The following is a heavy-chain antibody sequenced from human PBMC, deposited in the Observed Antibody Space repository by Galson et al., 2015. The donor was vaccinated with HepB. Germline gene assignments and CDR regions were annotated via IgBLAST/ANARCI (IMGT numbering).Heavy chain of an antibody. Sequence: SLRLSCAASGFIFRDYYMTWIRQAPGKGLEWVSYISSSSTYINYADSVKGRFTISRDNSKNSLYLQMNSLRAEDTAVYYCARQFYYDSGGFHFWFDPWGQGTLVTVSS. J-gene: IGHJ5*02. CDR3: ARQFYYDSGGFHFWFDP. CDR2: ISSSSTYI. CDR1: GFIFRDYY. D-gene: IGHD3-22*01. V-gene: IGHV3-11*06.